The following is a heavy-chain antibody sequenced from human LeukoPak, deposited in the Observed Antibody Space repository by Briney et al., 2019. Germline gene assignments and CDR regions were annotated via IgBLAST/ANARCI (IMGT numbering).Heavy chain of an antibody. Sequence: PGGSLRLSCAASGFTFSSYSMNWVRQAPGKGLEWVSSISSSSSYIYYADSVKGRFTISRDNAKNSLYLQMNSLRAEDTAVYYCARGVGYSGYENQYYFDYWGQGTLVTVSS. J-gene: IGHJ4*02. CDR2: ISSSSSYI. CDR1: GFTFSSYS. CDR3: ARGVGYSGYENQYYFDY. D-gene: IGHD5-12*01. V-gene: IGHV3-21*01.